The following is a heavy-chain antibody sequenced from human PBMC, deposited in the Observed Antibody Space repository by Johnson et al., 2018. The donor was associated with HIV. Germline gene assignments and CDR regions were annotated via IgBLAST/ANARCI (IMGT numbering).Heavy chain of an antibody. D-gene: IGHD4/OR15-4a*01. J-gene: IGHJ3*02. V-gene: IGHV3-30-3*01. CDR2: ISHDGSNK. Sequence: QVQLVESGGGVVQPGTSLRLSCAASGFTFSYYAIFWVRQAPGKGLEWVAVISHDGSNKYYADSVKGRFTISRDNSKNTLYLQMNSLRPEDTAVYFCARGGLYIQVVAFDAFDIWGKGTMVTVSS. CDR1: GFTFSYYA. CDR3: ARGGLYIQVVAFDAFDI.